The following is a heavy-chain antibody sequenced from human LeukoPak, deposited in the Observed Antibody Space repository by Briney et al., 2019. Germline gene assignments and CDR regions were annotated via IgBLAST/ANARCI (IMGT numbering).Heavy chain of an antibody. J-gene: IGHJ4*02. D-gene: IGHD3-22*01. CDR3: ARSADSSGYFREITLYYFDY. CDR1: GFTFSDFY. CDR2: ISNSGSTI. V-gene: IGHV3-11*01. Sequence: GGSLRLSCAASGFTFSDFYMTWIRQAPGKGLEWVSYISNSGSTIYYADSVKGRFTISRDNAKNSLYLQMNSLRAEDTAVYYCARSADSSGYFREITLYYFDYWGQGTPVTVSS.